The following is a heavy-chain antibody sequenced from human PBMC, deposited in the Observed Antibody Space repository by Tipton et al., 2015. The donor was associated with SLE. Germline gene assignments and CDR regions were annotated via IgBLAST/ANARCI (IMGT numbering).Heavy chain of an antibody. CDR1: GFTFTSYA. J-gene: IGHJ4*02. CDR3: ARDQQPVAGHGAFDS. Sequence: SLRLSCAASGFTFTSYAMHWVRQAPGKGLEWVAVISYEGTNKYYANSVKGRFTISRDNSKNAVYLQMSSLRTEDTALYYCARDQQPVAGHGAFDSWGQGALVTVSS. CDR2: ISYEGTNK. V-gene: IGHV3-30*04. D-gene: IGHD6-19*01.